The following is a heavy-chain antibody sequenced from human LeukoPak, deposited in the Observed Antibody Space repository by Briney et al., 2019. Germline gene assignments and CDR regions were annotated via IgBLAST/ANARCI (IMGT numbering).Heavy chain of an antibody. Sequence: PGGSLRLSCDASGFTVNSYAMNWVRQAPGKGLEWVSVISASGDNTYYADSVKGRFTISRDDSKNTAYLQMNSLRADDTAVYHCAKGGRRHYGDYVAFWGQGTLVTVSS. CDR1: GFTVNSYA. D-gene: IGHD4-17*01. J-gene: IGHJ4*02. V-gene: IGHV3-23*01. CDR3: AKGGRRHYGDYVAF. CDR2: ISASGDNT.